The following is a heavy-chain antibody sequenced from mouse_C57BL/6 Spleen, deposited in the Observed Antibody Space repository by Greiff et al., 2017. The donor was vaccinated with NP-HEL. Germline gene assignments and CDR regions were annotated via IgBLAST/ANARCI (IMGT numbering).Heavy chain of an antibody. J-gene: IGHJ2*01. D-gene: IGHD4-1*01. Sequence: EVKLVESGGGLVKPGGSLKLSCAASGFTFSSYTMSWVRQTPEKRLEWVATISGGGGNTYYPDSVKGRFTISRDNAKNTLYLQMSSLRSEDTALYYCAKEENWDYFDYWGQGTTLTVSS. CDR2: ISGGGGNT. CDR3: AKEENWDYFDY. V-gene: IGHV5-9*01. CDR1: GFTFSSYT.